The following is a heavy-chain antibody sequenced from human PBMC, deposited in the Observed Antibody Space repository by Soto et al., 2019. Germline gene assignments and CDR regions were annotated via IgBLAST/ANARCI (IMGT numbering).Heavy chain of an antibody. D-gene: IGHD3-9*01. Sequence: PGGSLRLSCAASGFTFSSYGRHWVRQAPGKGLEWVAVIYSDGSTYYADSVKGRFIISRDNSNNTLYFQMNSLRAEDTAVYYCATLTKYDILTGFYPCWGQGTLVTVSS. CDR2: IYSDGST. J-gene: IGHJ4*02. CDR1: GFTFSSYG. V-gene: IGHV3-66*01. CDR3: ATLTKYDILTGFYPC.